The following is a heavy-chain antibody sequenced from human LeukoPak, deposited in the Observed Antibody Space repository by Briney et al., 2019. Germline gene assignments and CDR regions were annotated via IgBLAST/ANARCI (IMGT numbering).Heavy chain of an antibody. Sequence: GGSLRLSCAASGFTFSNYAMSWVRQAPGKGLEYVSAISGNGGSTYYADSVRGRFTISRDNSKNTVNLQMSSLRAEDTAVYYCVKESRTYYSYDMDVWGQGTTVTVSS. CDR3: VKESRTYYSYDMDV. J-gene: IGHJ6*02. CDR2: ISGNGGST. V-gene: IGHV3-64D*06. CDR1: GFTFSNYA.